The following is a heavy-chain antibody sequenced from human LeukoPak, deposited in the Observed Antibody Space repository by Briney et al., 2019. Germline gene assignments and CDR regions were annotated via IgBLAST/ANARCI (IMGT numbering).Heavy chain of an antibody. CDR1: GFSLSCCG. CDR3: ARSQHGYNFDY. J-gene: IGHJ4*02. Sequence: GGSLRLSCAASGFSLSCCGMHWVRQAPGKGLEWVAFTRYDGGNEYYADSVKGRFTISRDNSKNTLYLQMNSLRAEDTAVYYCARSQHGYNFDYWGQGTLVTVSS. V-gene: IGHV3-30*02. D-gene: IGHD5-18*01. CDR2: TRYDGGNE.